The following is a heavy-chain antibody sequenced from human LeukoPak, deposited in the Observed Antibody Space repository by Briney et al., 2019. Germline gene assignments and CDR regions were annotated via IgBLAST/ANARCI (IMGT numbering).Heavy chain of an antibody. CDR1: GGSISSGTYY. CDR2: IYTTGST. D-gene: IGHD3-22*01. Sequence: SETLSLTCTVTGGSISSGTYYWTWIRQPAGKGLEWIGRIYTTGSTNYNPSLKSRVTMSTDTSKNQFSLKLSSVTAADTAVYYCARVTTGGYYNCWGQGTLVTVSS. J-gene: IGHJ4*02. CDR3: ARVTTGGYYNC. V-gene: IGHV4-61*02.